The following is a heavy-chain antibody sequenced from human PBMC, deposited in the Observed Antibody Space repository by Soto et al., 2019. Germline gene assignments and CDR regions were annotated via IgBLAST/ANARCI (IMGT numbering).Heavy chain of an antibody. D-gene: IGHD1-1*01. J-gene: IGHJ6*02. CDR3: ARVNPGNNLYYFNGLDV. V-gene: IGHV3-30-3*01. Sequence: PGGSLRLSCAASGFNFGIYAMHWVRQAPGKGLEWVALISYEGSNKYYADSVKGRFTISRDNSKSTLFLQMDILRLEDTGVYYCARVNPGNNLYYFNGLDVWGQGTSVTAP. CDR2: ISYEGSNK. CDR1: GFNFGIYA.